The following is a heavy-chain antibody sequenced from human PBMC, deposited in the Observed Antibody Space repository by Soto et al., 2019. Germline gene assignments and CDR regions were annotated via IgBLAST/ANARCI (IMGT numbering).Heavy chain of an antibody. CDR1: GFTFSSYG. Sequence: QVQLVESGGGVVQPGRSLRLSCAASGFTFSSYGMHWVRQAPGKGLEWVAVIWYDGSNKYYADSMKGRFTISRDNSKNTLYLQMNSLRAEDTAVYYCARGDFWSGYWQPFDYWGQGTLVTVSS. V-gene: IGHV3-33*01. D-gene: IGHD3-3*01. CDR2: IWYDGSNK. CDR3: ARGDFWSGYWQPFDY. J-gene: IGHJ4*02.